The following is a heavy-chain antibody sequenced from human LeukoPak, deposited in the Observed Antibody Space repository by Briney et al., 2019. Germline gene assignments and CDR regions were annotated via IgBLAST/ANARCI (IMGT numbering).Heavy chain of an antibody. CDR2: IYTSGST. CDR3: ARVGRDRGYYFDY. Sequence: SQTLSLTCTVSGGSISSGSYYWSWIRQPAGKGLEWIGRIYTSGSTNYNPSLKSRVTISVDTSKNQFSLKLSSVTAADTAVYYCARVGRDRGYYFDYWGQGTLVTVSA. D-gene: IGHD1-26*01. CDR1: GGSISSGSYY. J-gene: IGHJ4*02. V-gene: IGHV4-61*02.